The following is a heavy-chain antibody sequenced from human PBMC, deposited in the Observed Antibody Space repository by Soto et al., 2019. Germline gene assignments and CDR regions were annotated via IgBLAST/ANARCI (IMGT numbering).Heavy chain of an antibody. CDR1: GYTFTTYG. Sequence: QVQLVQSGPEVKKPGASVKVSCKASGYTFTTYGISWVRQAPGQGLEWMGWISGYNGQTNYAQKFRGRVTITTDTSTSTAYMELRGLRSDDTAMYYCARDGRKELWVEGRNAMDAWGQGTTVTVSS. V-gene: IGHV1-18*01. J-gene: IGHJ6*02. CDR2: ISGYNGQT. CDR3: ARDGRKELWVEGRNAMDA. D-gene: IGHD5-18*01.